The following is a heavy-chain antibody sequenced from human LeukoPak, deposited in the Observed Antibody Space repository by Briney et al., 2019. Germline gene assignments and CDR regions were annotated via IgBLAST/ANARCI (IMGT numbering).Heavy chain of an antibody. D-gene: IGHD6-19*01. CDR1: GGSISSYY. V-gene: IGHV4-59*01. CDR2: IYYSGST. CDR3: ARVVTSTKLAGWNYYYYYMDV. J-gene: IGHJ6*03. Sequence: PSETLSLTCTVSGGSISSYYWSWIRQPPGKGLEWIGYIYYSGSTNYNPSLKSRVTISVDTSKNQFSLKLSSVTAADTAVYYCARVVTSTKLAGWNYYYYYMDVWGKGTTVTVSS.